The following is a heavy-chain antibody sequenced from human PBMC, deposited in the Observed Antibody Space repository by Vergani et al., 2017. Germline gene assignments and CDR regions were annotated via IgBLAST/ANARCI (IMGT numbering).Heavy chain of an antibody. CDR2: LYHSGRA. D-gene: IGHD2-21*02. J-gene: IGHJ5*01. CDR3: ARLXVTARGWGRGFDS. V-gene: IGHV4-59*01. CDR1: DDSISSYY. Sequence: QVQLQESGPGLVKPSETLSLTCSVSDDSISSYYWSWIRQPPGKGLEWIGYLYHSGRANYNPSLKSRLTISVDTSKNQFSLKLTSVTAADTAVYDCARLXVTARGWGRGFDSWGQGTLVTVSS.